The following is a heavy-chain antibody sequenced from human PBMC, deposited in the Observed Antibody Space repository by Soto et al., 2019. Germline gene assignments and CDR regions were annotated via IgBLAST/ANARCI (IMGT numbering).Heavy chain of an antibody. J-gene: IGHJ4*02. CDR2: IYNGGPT. Sequence: SETLSLTCTVSGVSISNGDYYWNWIRQTPGKGLEWIGYIYNGGPTYYNPSLESRLSLSVDTSGNQFSLRLSSVTAADTAIYYCARSLEYGIPFDKWRQGTLVTVSS. CDR3: ARSLEYGIPFDK. D-gene: IGHD2-8*01. V-gene: IGHV4-30-4*01. CDR1: GVSISNGDYY.